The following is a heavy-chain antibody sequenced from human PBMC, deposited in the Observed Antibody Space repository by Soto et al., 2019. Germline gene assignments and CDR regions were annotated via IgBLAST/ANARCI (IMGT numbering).Heavy chain of an antibody. CDR3: SRGTSIPASGDY. D-gene: IGHD6-6*01. Sequence: QVRLVQSGAEVKKPGASVKVSCKASGYTFTNYGINWVRQAPGQGREWLGWVSAYNGERRYAQGVQARVIMTTDTSTTTAYMELRSLRSDDTAVYYCSRGTSIPASGDYWGQGTLVTVSS. V-gene: IGHV1-18*01. CDR2: VSAYNGER. J-gene: IGHJ4*01. CDR1: GYTFTNYG.